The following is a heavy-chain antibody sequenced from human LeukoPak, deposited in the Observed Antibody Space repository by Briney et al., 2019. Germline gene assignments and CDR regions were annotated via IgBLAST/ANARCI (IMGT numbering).Heavy chain of an antibody. V-gene: IGHV3-7*01. CDR2: INKGGSDK. CDR1: GFTFSGLW. J-gene: IGHJ4*02. D-gene: IGHD1-14*01. Sequence: TGGSLTLSCAAYGFTFSGLWMMWLGQAQGKGREGVANINKGGSDKYYVASVKGRFTISRDNANNLLYLQMNSLRGEDTAVYYCTRDRSRAEDDWGQGTLVTVSS. CDR3: TRDRSRAEDD.